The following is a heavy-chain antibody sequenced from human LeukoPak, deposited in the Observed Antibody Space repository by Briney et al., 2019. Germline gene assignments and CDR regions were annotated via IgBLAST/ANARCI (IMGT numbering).Heavy chain of an antibody. CDR3: AKGGHFNFDY. CDR2: IKEDGSDK. D-gene: IGHD5-12*01. CDR1: GFTFSTYW. J-gene: IGHJ4*02. V-gene: IGHV3-7*01. Sequence: GGSLRLSCAASGFTFSTYWMKWVRQAPGKGMEWVASIKEDGSDKYYVDSVKGRFSISRDNAKNSLYLQMNSLRTEDTAVYYCAKGGHFNFDYWGQGTWSPSPQ.